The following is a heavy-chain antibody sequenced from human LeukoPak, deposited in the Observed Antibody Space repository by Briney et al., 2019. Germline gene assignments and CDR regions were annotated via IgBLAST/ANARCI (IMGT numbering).Heavy chain of an antibody. CDR2: IYYSGST. CDR3: ARGRRCSSTSCYAKVYWFDP. J-gene: IGHJ5*02. D-gene: IGHD2-2*01. CDR1: GGSISSGDYY. V-gene: IGHV4-30-4*01. Sequence: PSETLSLTCTVSGGSISSGDYYWGWIRQPPGKGLEWIGYIYYSGSTYYNPSLKSRVTISVDTSKNQFSLKLSSVTAADTAVYYCARGRRCSSTSCYAKVYWFDPWGQGTLVTVSS.